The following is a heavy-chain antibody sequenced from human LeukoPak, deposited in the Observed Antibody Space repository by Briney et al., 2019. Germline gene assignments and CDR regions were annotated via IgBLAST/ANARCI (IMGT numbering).Heavy chain of an antibody. J-gene: IGHJ6*03. Sequence: ASVKVSFKASGYTFTSYDINWVRQATGQGLEWMGWMNPNSGNTGYAQKFQGRVTITRNTSISTAYMELSSPRSEDTAVYYCARGSCSSTSCYTNYYYYYMDVWGKGTTVTVSS. D-gene: IGHD2-2*02. CDR2: MNPNSGNT. CDR1: GYTFTSYD. V-gene: IGHV1-8*03. CDR3: ARGSCSSTSCYTNYYYYYMDV.